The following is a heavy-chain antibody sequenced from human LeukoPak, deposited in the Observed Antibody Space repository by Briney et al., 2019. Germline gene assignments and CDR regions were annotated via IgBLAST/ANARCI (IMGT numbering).Heavy chain of an antibody. V-gene: IGHV4-61*02. CDR1: GGSISSGSYY. J-gene: IGHJ4*02. CDR3: ARASGGSGSYYANFDY. D-gene: IGHD3-10*01. Sequence: SETLSLTCTVSGGSISSGSYYWSWIRQPAGKGLEWIGRIYTSGSTNYNPSLKSRVTIPVDTSKNQFSLKLSSVTAADTAVYYCARASGGSGSYYANFDYWGRGTLVTVSS. CDR2: IYTSGST.